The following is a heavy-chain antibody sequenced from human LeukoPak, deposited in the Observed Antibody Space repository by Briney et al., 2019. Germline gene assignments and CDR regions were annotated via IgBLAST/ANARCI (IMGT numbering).Heavy chain of an antibody. CDR1: GFTFSNYW. V-gene: IGHV3-7*01. J-gene: IGHJ6*02. Sequence: PGGSLRLSCAVSGFTFSNYWMTWVRQTPGQGLEWVANINEDGSVKYYLDSGKGRFTISRDNAKNSLYLQMNSLRAEDTAVYYCARDRVAARPMYYYYGMDVWGQGTTVTVSS. CDR3: ARDRVAARPMYYYYGMDV. D-gene: IGHD6-6*01. CDR2: INEDGSVK.